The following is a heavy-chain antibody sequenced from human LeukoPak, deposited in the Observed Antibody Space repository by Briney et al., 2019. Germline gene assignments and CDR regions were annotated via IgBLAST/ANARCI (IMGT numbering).Heavy chain of an antibody. J-gene: IGHJ4*02. CDR3: ARDGSGIGNYFDY. CDR1: GFTFSNYW. Sequence: GGSLRLSCAASGFTFSNYWMSWVRQAPGKGLEWVANIKEDGSDKYYVDSVKGRFTISRDNAKNSLYLQMNSLRAEDTAVYYCARDGSGIGNYFDYWGQGTLVTVSS. CDR2: IKEDGSDK. D-gene: IGHD3-10*01. V-gene: IGHV3-7*01.